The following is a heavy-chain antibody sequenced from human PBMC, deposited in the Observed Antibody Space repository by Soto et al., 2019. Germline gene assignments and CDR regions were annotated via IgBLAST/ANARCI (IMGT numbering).Heavy chain of an antibody. J-gene: IGHJ6*02. CDR2: ISWNSNKI. D-gene: IGHD3-22*01. V-gene: IGHV3-9*01. Sequence: GGSLRLSCVGSGFRFDDYAMHWVRQAPGKGLEWVSGISWNSNKIGYAAAARGRFIISRDNAKNSLHLQMNNLRAEDTAFYYCAKDTRAYDYYSIDVWGQGTTVTVSS. CDR1: GFRFDDYA. CDR3: AKDTRAYDYYSIDV.